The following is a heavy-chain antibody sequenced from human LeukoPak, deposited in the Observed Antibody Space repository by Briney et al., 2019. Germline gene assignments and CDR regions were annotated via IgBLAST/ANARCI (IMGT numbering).Heavy chain of an antibody. J-gene: IGHJ6*03. CDR2: IIPIFGTA. CDR1: GGTFSSYA. Sequence: SVKVSCKASGGTFSSYAISWVRQAPGQGLEWMGGIIPIFGTANYAQKFQGRVTITTDESTSTAYMELSSLRSEDTAVYYCARGRFATRYYYYYYMDVWGKGITVTVSS. CDR3: ARGRFATRYYYYYYMDV. V-gene: IGHV1-69*05. D-gene: IGHD3-10*01.